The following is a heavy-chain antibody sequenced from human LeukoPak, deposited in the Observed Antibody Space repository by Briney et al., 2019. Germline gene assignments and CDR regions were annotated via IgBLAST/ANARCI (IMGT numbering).Heavy chain of an antibody. D-gene: IGHD6-13*01. CDR3: ARHWRSSITAAANDY. CDR2: INPSGTT. CDR1: GESFSEYY. J-gene: IGHJ4*02. V-gene: IGHV4-34*01. Sequence: SETLSLTCAVYGESFSEYYWTWIRQPPGKGLEWIGEINPSGTTNYNPSLESRVTISVDTSKSQFSLKLSSVTAADTAVYYCARHWRSSITAAANDYWGQGTLVTVSS.